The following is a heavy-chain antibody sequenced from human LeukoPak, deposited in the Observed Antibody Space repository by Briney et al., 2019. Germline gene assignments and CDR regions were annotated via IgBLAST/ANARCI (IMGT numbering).Heavy chain of an antibody. CDR1: GGSISSGGYS. Sequence: SQTLSLTCAVSGGSISSGGYSWSWIRRPPGKGLEWIGYIYHSGSTYYNPSLKSRVTISVDRSKNQFSLKLSSVTAADTAVYYCAGMPHYYGMDVWGQGTTVTVSS. J-gene: IGHJ6*02. CDR3: AGMPHYYGMDV. V-gene: IGHV4-30-2*01. D-gene: IGHD2-2*01. CDR2: IYHSGST.